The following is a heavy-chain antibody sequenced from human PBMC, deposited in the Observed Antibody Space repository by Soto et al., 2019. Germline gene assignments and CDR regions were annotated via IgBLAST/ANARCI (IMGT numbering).Heavy chain of an antibody. CDR1: GGSFSGYY. CDR2: INHSGST. D-gene: IGHD2-2*01. Sequence: SETVSLTCAVYGGSFSGYYWSWIRQPPGKGLEWIGEINHSGSTNYNPSLKSRVTISVDTSKNQFSLKLSSVTAADTAVYYCARGFGRIVVVPAAMVGSWFDPWGQGTLVTVSS. V-gene: IGHV4-34*01. CDR3: ARGFGRIVVVPAAMVGSWFDP. J-gene: IGHJ5*02.